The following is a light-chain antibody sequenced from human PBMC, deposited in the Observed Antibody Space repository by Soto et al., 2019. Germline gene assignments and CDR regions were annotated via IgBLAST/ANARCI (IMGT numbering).Light chain of an antibody. CDR3: QQYNNWPPT. Sequence: MTQSPSSLSASVGDRVTITCRASQSISTYLTWYQQKPGQAPRLLIYGASTRATGIPARFSGSGSGTEFTLTISSLQSEDFAVYYCQQYNNWPPTFGQGTKVEIK. CDR2: GAS. V-gene: IGKV3-15*01. CDR1: QSISTY. J-gene: IGKJ1*01.